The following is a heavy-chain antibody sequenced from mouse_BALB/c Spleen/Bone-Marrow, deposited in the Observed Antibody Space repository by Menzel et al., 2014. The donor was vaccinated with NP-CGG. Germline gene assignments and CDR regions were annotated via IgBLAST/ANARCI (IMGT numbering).Heavy chain of an antibody. CDR1: GFSLNSYG. J-gene: IGHJ4*01. D-gene: IGHD1-1*02. V-gene: IGHV2-2*02. Sequence: VQLQQSGPGLVQPSQSLSITCTVSGFSLNSYGVHWVRQSPVKGLEWLGVIWSGGSTDYNAAFISRLSISKDNSKSQVFFKINSLQPNDTAIYYCVRKGLFGNYAMDYWGQGTSVTVSS. CDR2: IWSGGST. CDR3: VRKGLFGNYAMDY.